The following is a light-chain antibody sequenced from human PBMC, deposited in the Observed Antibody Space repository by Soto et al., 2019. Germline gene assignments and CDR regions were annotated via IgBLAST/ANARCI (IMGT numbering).Light chain of an antibody. J-gene: IGKJ5*01. V-gene: IGKV3-15*01. CDR1: QSVRNN. CDR2: GAS. Sequence: EIVMTQSPAPPSVSPGGRATLSCRASQSVRNNLAWYQQKPGQAPRLLIYGASTRATGIPARFSGSGSGTEFTLTISSLYSEDFAVYYCQQYSSSPSVGQGTRLEIK. CDR3: QQYSSSPS.